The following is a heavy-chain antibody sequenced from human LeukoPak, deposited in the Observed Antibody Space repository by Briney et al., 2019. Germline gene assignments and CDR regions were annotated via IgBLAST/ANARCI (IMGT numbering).Heavy chain of an antibody. CDR3: ARSRWELQAYFDC. CDR1: GYTFTGYY. J-gene: IGHJ4*02. D-gene: IGHD1-26*01. V-gene: IGHV1-2*02. Sequence: ASVKVSCKASGYTFTGYYMHWVRQAPGQGLEWMGWIKPNSGGTNYAQKFQGRVTMTRDTSMSTVYMELSRLRSVDTAVYYCARSRWELQAYFDCWGQGTLVTVSS. CDR2: IKPNSGGT.